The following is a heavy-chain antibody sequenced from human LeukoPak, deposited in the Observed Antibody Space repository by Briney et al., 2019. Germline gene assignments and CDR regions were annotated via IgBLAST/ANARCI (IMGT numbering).Heavy chain of an antibody. V-gene: IGHV1-18*01. CDR1: GYTFTGYG. CDR2: ISAYNGNT. Sequence: ASVEVSCKASGYTFTGYGISWVRQAPGQGLEWMGWISAYNGNTNYAQKLQGRVTMTTDTSTSTAYMELRSLRSDDTAVYYCARDLVVRGLRPNWFDPWGQGTLVTVSS. CDR3: ARDLVVRGLRPNWFDP. J-gene: IGHJ5*02. D-gene: IGHD3-10*01.